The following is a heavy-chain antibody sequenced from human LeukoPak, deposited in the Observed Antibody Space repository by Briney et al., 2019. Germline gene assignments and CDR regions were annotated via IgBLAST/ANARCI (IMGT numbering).Heavy chain of an antibody. V-gene: IGHV3-9*01. Sequence: PGGSLRLSCAASGFTFDDYAMHWVRQAPGKGLEWVSGISWNSGSMGYADSVKGRFTISRDNAKNSLYLQMNSQRAEDTALYYCAKLAEEKYYYYGMDVWGQGTTVTVSS. CDR1: GFTFDDYA. CDR2: ISWNSGSM. CDR3: AKLAEEKYYYYGMDV. J-gene: IGHJ6*02. D-gene: IGHD2-15*01.